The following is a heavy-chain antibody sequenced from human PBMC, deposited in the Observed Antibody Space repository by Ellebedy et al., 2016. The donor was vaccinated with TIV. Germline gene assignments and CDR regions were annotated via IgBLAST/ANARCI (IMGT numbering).Heavy chain of an antibody. V-gene: IGHV4-39*01. Sequence: MPSETLSLTCTVSGGSISSSSYYWGWIRQPPGKGLEWIGSIYYSGSTYYNPSLKSRVTISVDTSKNQFSLKLSSVTAADTAVYYCARYGDWFDYWGQGTLVTVSS. J-gene: IGHJ4*01. CDR2: IYYSGST. CDR3: ARYGDWFDY. CDR1: GGSISSSSYY. D-gene: IGHD4-17*01.